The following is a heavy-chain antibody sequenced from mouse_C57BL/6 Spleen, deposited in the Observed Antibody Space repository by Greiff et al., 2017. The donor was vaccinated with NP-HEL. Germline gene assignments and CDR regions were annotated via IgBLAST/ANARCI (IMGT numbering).Heavy chain of an antibody. J-gene: IGHJ2*01. Sequence: EVMLVESGEGLVKPGGSLKLSCAASGFTFSSYAMSWVRQTPEKRLEWVAYISSGGDYIYYADTVKGRFTISRDNARNTLYLQMSSLKSEDTAMYYCTRGASDGYYVDYFDYWGQGTTLTVSS. CDR3: TRGASDGYYVDYFDY. CDR1: GFTFSSYA. V-gene: IGHV5-9-1*02. D-gene: IGHD2-3*01. CDR2: ISSGGDYI.